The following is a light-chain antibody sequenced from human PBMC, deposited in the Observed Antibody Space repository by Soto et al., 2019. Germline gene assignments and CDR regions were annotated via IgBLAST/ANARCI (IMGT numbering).Light chain of an antibody. J-gene: IGKJ2*01. CDR1: QSVSSY. Sequence: EIVLTQSPATLSLSPGERATLSCRASQSVSSYLAWYQHKPGQAPRLLIYDASSRATGFPARFSGSGSGTDFTLTISSLEPEDFAVHYCQQRSSWPYTFGQGTKLEIK. CDR2: DAS. V-gene: IGKV3-11*01. CDR3: QQRSSWPYT.